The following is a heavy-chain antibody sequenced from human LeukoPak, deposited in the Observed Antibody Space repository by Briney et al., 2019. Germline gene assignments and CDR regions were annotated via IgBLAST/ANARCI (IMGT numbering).Heavy chain of an antibody. V-gene: IGHV3-23*01. Sequence: GGSLRLSCAASGFSFNDYYMTWIRQAPGKGLEWVSSINGSGDKTYYADSVKGRFTISRDNSKNTLYLQMNSLRAEDTAVYYCAKSRTVVIPLDYWGQGALVTVSS. J-gene: IGHJ4*02. CDR1: GFSFNDYY. CDR2: INGSGDKT. CDR3: AKSRTVVIPLDY. D-gene: IGHD4-23*01.